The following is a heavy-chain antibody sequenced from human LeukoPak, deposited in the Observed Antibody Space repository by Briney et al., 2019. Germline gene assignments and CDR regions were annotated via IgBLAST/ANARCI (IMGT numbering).Heavy chain of an antibody. D-gene: IGHD2-21*02. CDR3: AAFDAGDCGGDCPYFSFP. V-gene: IGHV1-58*01. CDR2: IVVGSANT. CDR1: GFTFASSA. J-gene: IGHJ5*02. Sequence: SVKVSCKASGFTFASSAVQWVRQARGQPLEWIGWIVVGSANTNYAQKFQERVTITRDMSTGTAYMELSSLRSEDTAVYYCAAFDAGDCGGDCPYFSFPWGQGTLVTVSS.